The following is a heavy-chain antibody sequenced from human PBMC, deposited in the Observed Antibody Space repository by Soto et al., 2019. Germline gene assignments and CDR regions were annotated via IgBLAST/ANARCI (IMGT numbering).Heavy chain of an antibody. Sequence: QVLLVQSGAEVKKPGSSVRVSCKTSGGTFSSFAISWVRLAPGQGLEWMGVIVPMFAAPTYAQKFQGRVSITAEESARAAYMELSRLRSDDTAVYYCARARVMRGNAYYYGMDGWGQGTTVTVSS. D-gene: IGHD2-21*01. CDR3: ARARVMRGNAYYYGMDG. V-gene: IGHV1-69*12. CDR2: IVPMFAAP. CDR1: GGTFSSFA. J-gene: IGHJ6*02.